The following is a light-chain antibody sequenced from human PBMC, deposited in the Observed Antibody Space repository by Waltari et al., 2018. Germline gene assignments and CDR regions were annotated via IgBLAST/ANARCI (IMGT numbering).Light chain of an antibody. CDR1: ENVDTN. J-gene: IGKJ1*01. CDR2: GAS. Sequence: EIVVTQSPATLSLSPGERATLSCRASENVDTNIAWYQQKPGQPPRLLISGASTRATDIPPQFSGSGSGTEFTLSISSLQSEDFAVYYCHQYKNWPPWTFGQGTKVEIK. CDR3: HQYKNWPPWT. V-gene: IGKV3-15*01.